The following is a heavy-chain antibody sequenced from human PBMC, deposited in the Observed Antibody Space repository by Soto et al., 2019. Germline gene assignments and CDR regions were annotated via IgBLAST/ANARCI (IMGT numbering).Heavy chain of an antibody. Sequence: QVQLVESGGGVVQPGRSLRLSCAASGFTFSSYAMHWVRQAPGKGLEWVAVISYDGSNKYYADSVKGRFTNSRDNSKNTLYLQMNSLRAEDTAVYSCARTIRGYSYGYPDYWGQGTLVTVSS. J-gene: IGHJ4*02. D-gene: IGHD5-18*01. CDR3: ARTIRGYSYGYPDY. CDR1: GFTFSSYA. V-gene: IGHV3-30-3*01. CDR2: ISYDGSNK.